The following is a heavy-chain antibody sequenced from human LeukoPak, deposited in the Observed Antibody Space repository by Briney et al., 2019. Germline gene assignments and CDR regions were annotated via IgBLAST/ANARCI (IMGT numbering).Heavy chain of an antibody. CDR2: INTDGSRT. CDR3: ARVSRGNYYFDY. J-gene: IGHJ4*02. Sequence: VGSLRLSCAASGFTFSTYWMHWVRQAPGKGLVWVSRINTDGSRTDSVEGRFTISRDNAKNTLYLQMNSLRAEDTAVYYCARVSRGNYYFDYWGPGTLVTVSS. CDR1: GFTFSTYW. V-gene: IGHV3-74*01.